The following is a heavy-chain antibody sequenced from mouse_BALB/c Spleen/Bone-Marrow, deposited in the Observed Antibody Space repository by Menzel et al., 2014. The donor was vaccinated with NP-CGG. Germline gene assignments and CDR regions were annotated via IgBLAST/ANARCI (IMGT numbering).Heavy chain of an antibody. V-gene: IGHV3-2*02. CDR1: GYSITSDYA. CDR3: AGSLYFDV. J-gene: IGHJ1*01. Sequence: VQLKESGPGLVKPSQSLSLTCTVTGYSITSDYAWNWIRQFPGNKLEWMGYINYSGSTSYNPFLKSRISITRDTSKNQFFLQLNSVTTEDTATYYCAGSLYFDVWGAGTTVTVSS. CDR2: INYSGST.